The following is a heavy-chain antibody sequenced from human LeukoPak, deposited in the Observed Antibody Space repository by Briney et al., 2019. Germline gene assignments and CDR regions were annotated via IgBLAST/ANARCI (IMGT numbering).Heavy chain of an antibody. D-gene: IGHD3-10*01. J-gene: IGHJ6*03. CDR2: IYTSGST. CDR1: GGSISSYH. V-gene: IGHV4-4*07. CDR3: ARTGSTKDYYYYMDV. Sequence: PSETLSLTCTVSGGSISSYHWSWIRQPAGKGLEWIGRIYTSGSTNYNPSLKSRVTMSVDTSKNQFSLKLSSVTAADTAVYYCARTGSTKDYYYYMDVWGKGTTVTVSS.